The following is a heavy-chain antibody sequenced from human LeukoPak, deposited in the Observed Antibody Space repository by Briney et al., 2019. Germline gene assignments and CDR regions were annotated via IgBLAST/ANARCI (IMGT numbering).Heavy chain of an antibody. CDR2: IYYTGST. CDR3: ARELGSGSYFDY. CDR1: GGSLSSYY. D-gene: IGHD1-26*01. J-gene: IGHJ4*02. V-gene: IGHV4-59*01. Sequence: SETLSLTCAVSGGSLSSYYWSWIRQPPGKGLEWIGYIYYTGSTNYNPSLMSRVSISVDTSKNQFSLKLISVTAADTAVYYCARELGSGSYFDYWGRGTLVTVSS.